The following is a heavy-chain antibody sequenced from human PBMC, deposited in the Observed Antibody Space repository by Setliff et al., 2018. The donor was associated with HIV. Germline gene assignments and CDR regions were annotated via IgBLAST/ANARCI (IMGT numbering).Heavy chain of an antibody. D-gene: IGHD1-26*01. CDR1: GLTFSSAW. V-gene: IGHV3-7*01. CDR2: VKQDGTET. J-gene: IGHJ4*02. Sequence: PGGSLRLSCAASGLTFSSAWMSWVRQAPGKGLESVANVKQDGTETLYVDSVKGGFTIPRDNANNLVYVQMNSLRVEDTAVYFCARWGSGSYERVFDYWGQGRLVTVSS. CDR3: ARWGSGSYERVFDY.